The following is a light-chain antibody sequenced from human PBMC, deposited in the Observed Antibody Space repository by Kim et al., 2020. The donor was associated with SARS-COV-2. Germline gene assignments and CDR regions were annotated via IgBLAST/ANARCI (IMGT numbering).Light chain of an antibody. CDR3: QEYETFSAT. J-gene: IGKJ1*01. CDR1: QNLDTS. Sequence: GDRVTLTCRASQNLDTSLAWYQQXPGKAPKLLMYDASTLQSGAPSRFSGSGSGAEFTLTISNLQPSDFAIYYCQEYETFSATFGQGTKV. V-gene: IGKV1-5*01. CDR2: DAS.